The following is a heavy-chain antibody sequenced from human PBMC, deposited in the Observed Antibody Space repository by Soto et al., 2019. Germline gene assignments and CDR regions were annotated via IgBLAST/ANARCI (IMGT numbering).Heavy chain of an antibody. CDR3: ARLPFFCSGVGCNYDSYGLDV. J-gene: IGHJ6*02. CDR2: IYYSGSI. Sequence: SETLSLTGTVSGGSISSGDFYWTWIRQPPGKGLEWIGHIYYSGSIYSNPSLKSQVAFSVDTSRNQFSLKVSSVTVADTAVYYFARLPFFCSGVGCNYDSYGLDVWVQGTTVAVSS. V-gene: IGHV4-30-4*01. CDR1: GGSISSGDFY. D-gene: IGHD2-15*01.